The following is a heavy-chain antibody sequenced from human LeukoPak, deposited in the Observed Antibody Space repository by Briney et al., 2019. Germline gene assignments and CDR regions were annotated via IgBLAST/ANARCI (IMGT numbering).Heavy chain of an antibody. CDR2: INWSGGST. J-gene: IGHJ4*02. V-gene: IGHV3-20*04. CDR3: ARDPYGSGSYGEGYFDY. D-gene: IGHD3-10*01. CDR1: GFTFDDYG. Sequence: GGSLRLSCAASGFTFDDYGMSWVRQAPGNGREGGSGINWSGGSTGYADSVKGRFTISRDNAKNSLYLQRNSLRAEDTALYYCARDPYGSGSYGEGYFDYWGQGTLVTVSS.